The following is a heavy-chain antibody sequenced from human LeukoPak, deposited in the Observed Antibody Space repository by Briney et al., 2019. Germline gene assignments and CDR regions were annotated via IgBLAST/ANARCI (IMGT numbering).Heavy chain of an antibody. CDR2: ISSSGSTI. J-gene: IGHJ6*03. V-gene: IGHV3-11*04. D-gene: IGHD3-10*01. CDR1: GFTFSDYY. CDR3: ARDYYGSYYYYYYMDV. Sequence: GGSLRLSCAASGFTFSDYYMSWIRQAPGKGLEWVSYISSSGSTIYYADSVKGRFTISRDNAKNSLDLQMNSLRAEDTAVYYCARDYYGSYYYYYYMDVWGKGTTVTVSS.